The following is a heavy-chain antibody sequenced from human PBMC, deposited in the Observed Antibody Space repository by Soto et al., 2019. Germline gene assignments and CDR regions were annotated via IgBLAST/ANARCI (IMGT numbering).Heavy chain of an antibody. D-gene: IGHD6-13*01. V-gene: IGHV4-30-2*01. CDR3: ASSHAGAHITAAVH. Sequence: SETLSLTCTVSGGSIGSSDYSWSWIRQPPGKGLEWIGYIYHSGSSYYNPSLKSRVTISVDRSKNQFSLKLSSVTAADTAVYYCASSHAGAHITAAVHWGQGTLVTVSS. J-gene: IGHJ4*02. CDR2: IYHSGSS. CDR1: GGSIGSSDYS.